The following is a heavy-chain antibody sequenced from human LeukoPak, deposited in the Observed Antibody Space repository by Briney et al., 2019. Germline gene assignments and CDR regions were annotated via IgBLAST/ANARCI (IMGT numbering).Heavy chain of an antibody. J-gene: IGHJ5*02. CDR3: ARVQRGDIVVVPAAFDP. D-gene: IGHD2-2*01. V-gene: IGHV1-8*03. CDR1: GYTFTSYD. CDR2: MNPNSGNT. Sequence: ASVKVSCKASGYTFTSYDINWVRQATGQGLERMGWMNPNSGNTGYAQKFQGRVTITRNTSISTAYMELSSLRSEDTAVYYCARVQRGDIVVVPAAFDPWGQGTLVTVSS.